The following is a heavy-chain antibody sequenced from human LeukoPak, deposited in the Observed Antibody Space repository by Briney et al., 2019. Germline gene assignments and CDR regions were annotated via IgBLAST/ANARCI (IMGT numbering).Heavy chain of an antibody. Sequence: WIRQPPGKALEWMGIIYPGDSDIRYSPSFQGQVTISADKSISTAYLQWSSLKASDTAMYYCARHAKDYGGIDYWGQGTLVTVSS. J-gene: IGHJ4*02. D-gene: IGHD4-23*01. CDR2: IYPGDSDI. V-gene: IGHV5-51*01. CDR3: ARHAKDYGGIDY.